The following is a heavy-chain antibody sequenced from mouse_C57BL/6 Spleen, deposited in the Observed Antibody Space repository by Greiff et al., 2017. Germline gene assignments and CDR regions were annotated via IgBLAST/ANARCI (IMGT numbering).Heavy chain of an antibody. CDR1: GFTFSDYG. D-gene: IGHD1-1*01. CDR3: ARGEGGGSSYWYFDV. J-gene: IGHJ1*03. V-gene: IGHV5-17*01. CDR2: ISSGSSTI. Sequence: EVQLVESGGGLVKPGGSLKLSCAASGFTFSDYGMHWVRQAPEKGLEWVAYISSGSSTIYYADTVKGRFTISRDNAKNTLFLQMTSLRSEDTAMYYCARGEGGGSSYWYFDVWGTGTTVTVSS.